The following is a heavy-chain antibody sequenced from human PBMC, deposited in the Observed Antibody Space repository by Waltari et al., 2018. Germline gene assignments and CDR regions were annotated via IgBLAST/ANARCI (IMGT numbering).Heavy chain of an antibody. D-gene: IGHD3-22*01. CDR1: GFTFSSHG. CDR2: IRYDGSNK. Sequence: QVQLVESGGGVVQPGGSLRLSCAASGFTFSSHGMHWVRQAPGKGLEWVAFIRYDGSNKYYADSVKGRFTISRDNSKNTLYLQMNSLRAEDTAVYYCAKGIGSSGYYGAFDIWGQGTMVTVSS. CDR3: AKGIGSSGYYGAFDI. V-gene: IGHV3-30*02. J-gene: IGHJ3*02.